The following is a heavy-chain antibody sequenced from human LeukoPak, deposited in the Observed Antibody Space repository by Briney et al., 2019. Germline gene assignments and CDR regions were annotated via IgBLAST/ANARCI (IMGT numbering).Heavy chain of an antibody. Sequence: GWALRLPCVAFGFTFRKYWMLWVRQAPGKGLEGVSRINTDGTVTTYADSVKGRFTVSRDNADNTMFLQMNSVRDEDTAVYYCATKQWLAPPPDSWGQGTPVTVSS. CDR1: GFTFRKYW. CDR2: INTDGTVT. J-gene: IGHJ4*02. D-gene: IGHD6-19*01. CDR3: ATKQWLAPPPDS. V-gene: IGHV3-74*01.